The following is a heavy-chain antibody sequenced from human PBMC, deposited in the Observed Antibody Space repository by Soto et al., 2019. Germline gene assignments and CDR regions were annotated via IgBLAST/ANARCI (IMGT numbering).Heavy chain of an antibody. D-gene: IGHD3-9*01. J-gene: IGHJ4*02. CDR3: ARGPEIRYFDWPHTYFDY. CDR1: GGTFSSYA. V-gene: IGHV1-69*01. CDR2: IIPIFGTA. Sequence: QVQLVQSGAEVKKPGSSVKVSCKASGGTFSSYAISWVRQAPGQGLEWMGGIIPIFGTANYAQKFQGRVTITADESTSKGYMELSSLRSEDPAVYYCARGPEIRYFDWPHTYFDYWGQGSLVTVSS.